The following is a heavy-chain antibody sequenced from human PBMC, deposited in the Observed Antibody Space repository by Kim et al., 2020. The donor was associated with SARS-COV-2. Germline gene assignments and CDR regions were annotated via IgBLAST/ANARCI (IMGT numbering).Heavy chain of an antibody. CDR2: ICGSGAAT. J-gene: IGHJ6*04. Sequence: GGSLRLSCAASGFSSTSYAMNWVRQAPGRGLEWVSGICGSGAATYYADSVKGRFTISRDNSKNTLYLQTNSLRAEDTAVYYCAKVLSPNPTMTNPRCYYFGLDVWGAETTVTVSS. V-gene: IGHV3-23*01. CDR1: GFSSTSYA. D-gene: IGHD4-17*01. CDR3: AKVLSPNPTMTNPRCYYFGLDV.